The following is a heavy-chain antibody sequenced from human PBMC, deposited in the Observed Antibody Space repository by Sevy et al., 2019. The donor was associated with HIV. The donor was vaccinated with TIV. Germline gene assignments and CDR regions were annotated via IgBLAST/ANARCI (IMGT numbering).Heavy chain of an antibody. CDR2: IYYSGST. J-gene: IGHJ6*02. Sequence: SETLSLTCTVSGGSISSYYWSWIRQPPGKGLEWIGYIYYSGSTNYNPSLKSRVTISVDTSKNQFSRKLSSVTAADTAVDYCAGADYGSGSYYYYYGMDVWGQGTTVTVSS. D-gene: IGHD3-10*01. CDR3: AGADYGSGSYYYYYGMDV. V-gene: IGHV4-59*01. CDR1: GGSISSYY.